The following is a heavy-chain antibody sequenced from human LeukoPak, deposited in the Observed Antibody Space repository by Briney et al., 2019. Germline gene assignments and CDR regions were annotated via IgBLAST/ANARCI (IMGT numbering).Heavy chain of an antibody. V-gene: IGHV3-23*01. J-gene: IGHJ6*04. D-gene: IGHD5-18*01. CDR1: GFTVSSYA. CDR2: ISGSGGST. Sequence: GGSLRLSCAASGFTVSSYAMSWVRQAPGKGLEWVSAISGSGGSTYYADSVKGRFTISRDNSNNTLYLQMNSLRAEDTAVYYCAKRVQLWLHYYYYGMDVWGKGTTVTVSS. CDR3: AKRVQLWLHYYYYGMDV.